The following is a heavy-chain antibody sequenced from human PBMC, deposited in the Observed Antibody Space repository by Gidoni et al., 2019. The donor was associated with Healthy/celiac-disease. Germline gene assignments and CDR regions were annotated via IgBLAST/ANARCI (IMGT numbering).Heavy chain of an antibody. CDR3: AKDTGGYCSSTSCYVSGYYGMDV. Sequence: EVQLVESGGGLVQPGRSLRLSCAASGFTFADYALHWVRQAPGKGLEWVSGISWNSGSIGYADSVKGRFTISRDNAKNSLYLQMNSLRAEDTALYYCAKDTGGYCSSTSCYVSGYYGMDVWGQGTTVTVSS. J-gene: IGHJ6*02. V-gene: IGHV3-9*01. CDR2: ISWNSGSI. D-gene: IGHD2-2*01. CDR1: GFTFADYA.